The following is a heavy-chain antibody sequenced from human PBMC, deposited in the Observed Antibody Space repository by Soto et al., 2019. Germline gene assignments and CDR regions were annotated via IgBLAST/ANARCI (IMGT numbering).Heavy chain of an antibody. CDR2: ISSTTNYI. J-gene: IGHJ4*02. V-gene: IGHV3-21*01. Sequence: EVQLVESGGGLVRPGGSLRLSCAASGFTFSRYSMNWVRQAPGKGLEWVSSISSTTNYIYYADSMKGRFTVSSDNAKNPVYLDMNSLSAEDTAVYYCARESEDLTSNFDYWGQGTLVTVSS. CDR3: ARESEDLTSNFDY. CDR1: GFTFSRYS.